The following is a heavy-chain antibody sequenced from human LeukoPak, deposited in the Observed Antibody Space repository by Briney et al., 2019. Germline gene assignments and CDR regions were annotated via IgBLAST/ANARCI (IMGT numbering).Heavy chain of an antibody. CDR1: GFTFSMFS. Sequence: GGSLRLSCAASGFTFSMFSMNWVRQAPGKGLEWISYISSSSSTIHYADSVKGRFTISRDNAKKSLYLQMSSLRAEDTALYFCVRDSYRGGDCYRLHDLWGQGTLVAVSS. D-gene: IGHD2-21*02. CDR2: ISSSSSTI. J-gene: IGHJ4*02. CDR3: VRDSYRGGDCYRLHDL. V-gene: IGHV3-48*01.